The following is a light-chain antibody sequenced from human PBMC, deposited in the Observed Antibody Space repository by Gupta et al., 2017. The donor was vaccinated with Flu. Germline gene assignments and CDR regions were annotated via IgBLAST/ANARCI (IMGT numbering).Light chain of an antibody. J-gene: IGLJ2*01. CDR1: ALPKQY. V-gene: IGLV3-25*02. Sequence: SYELTQPPSVSVSPGQTARITCSGDALPKQYAYWYQQKPGQAPVLVIYKDSERPSGIPERFSGSSSGTTVTLTISGVQAEDEADYYCQSAASSGTYPGMVFGGGTKLNVI. CDR3: QSAASSGTYPGMV. CDR2: KDS.